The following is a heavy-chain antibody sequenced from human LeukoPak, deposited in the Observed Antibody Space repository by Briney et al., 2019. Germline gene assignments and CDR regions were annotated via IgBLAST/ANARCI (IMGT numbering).Heavy chain of an antibody. Sequence: GASVKVSCKASGGTLSSYAISWVRQAPGQGLEWMGGIIPIFGTEKYVQKFQGRVTITADESTSTAYMELSSLRSEDTAVYYCASSSDYDFWSGYSGYYGMDVWGQGTTVTVSS. J-gene: IGHJ6*02. CDR1: GGTLSSYA. CDR2: IIPIFGTE. V-gene: IGHV1-69*01. D-gene: IGHD3-3*01. CDR3: ASSSDYDFWSGYSGYYGMDV.